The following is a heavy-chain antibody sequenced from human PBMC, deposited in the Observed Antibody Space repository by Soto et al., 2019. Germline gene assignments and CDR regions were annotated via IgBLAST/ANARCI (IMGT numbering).Heavy chain of an antibody. J-gene: IGHJ4*02. CDR3: AKTFVVVTAITDDY. CDR1: GFTFSSYG. V-gene: IGHV3-30*18. Sequence: QVQLVESGGGVVQPGRSLSLSCEASGFTFSSYGMHWVRQAPGKGLEWVAVISYDGSNKYYADSVKGRFTISRDNSKNTLYLQMNSLRAEDTAVYYCAKTFVVVTAITDDYWGQGTLVTVSS. D-gene: IGHD2-21*02. CDR2: ISYDGSNK.